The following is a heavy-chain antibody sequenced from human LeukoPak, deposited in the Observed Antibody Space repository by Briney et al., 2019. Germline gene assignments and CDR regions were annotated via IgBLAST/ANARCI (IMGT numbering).Heavy chain of an antibody. D-gene: IGHD3-22*01. V-gene: IGHV1-46*01. CDR3: ARDRQRNYYDSSGPLRTFDI. CDR1: GYTFTSYY. Sequence: ASVKVSCKASGYTFTSYYMHWVRQAPGQGLEWRGIINPSGGSTSYAQKFQGRVTMTRDTSTSTVYMELSSLRSEDTAVYYCARDRQRNYYDSSGPLRTFDIWGQGTMVTVSS. CDR2: INPSGGST. J-gene: IGHJ3*02.